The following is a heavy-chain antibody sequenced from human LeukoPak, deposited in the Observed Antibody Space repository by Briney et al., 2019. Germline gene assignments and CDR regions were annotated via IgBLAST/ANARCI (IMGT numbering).Heavy chain of an antibody. CDR1: GFTLSSYA. Sequence: GGSLRFSCAASGFTLSSYAMSWVRQAPGRGLEWVSVISGGGSTIKYADSVKGRFTISRDNSKNTVYLQMNSLRAEDTAVYYCASRDPCSGGTCYGLGYWGQGTLVTVSS. D-gene: IGHD2-15*01. CDR2: ISGGGSTI. J-gene: IGHJ4*02. CDR3: ASRDPCSGGTCYGLGY. V-gene: IGHV3-23*01.